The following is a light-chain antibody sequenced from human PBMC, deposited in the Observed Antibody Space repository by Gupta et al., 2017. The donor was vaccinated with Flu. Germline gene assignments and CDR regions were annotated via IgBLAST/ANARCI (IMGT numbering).Light chain of an antibody. V-gene: IGLV1-51*01. J-gene: IGLJ3*02. Sequence: QSVLTQPPSVSAAPGQTVTISCPGSSSSIGNNYVSWYQQIPGTAPKLLIYDNNKRPSGIPDRSSGSKSGTSATLDITGLQTGDEADYYCGTWDSSLDARVFGGGTKLTVL. CDR1: SSSIGNNY. CDR2: DNN. CDR3: GTWDSSLDARV.